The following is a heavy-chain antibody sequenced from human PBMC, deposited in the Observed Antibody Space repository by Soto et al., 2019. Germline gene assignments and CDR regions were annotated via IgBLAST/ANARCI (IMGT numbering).Heavy chain of an antibody. CDR2: ISSSGSPI. CDR3: ARDWGLELVPKSDAFDI. J-gene: IGHJ3*02. V-gene: IGHV3-11*01. Sequence: GGSLRLSCAASGFTFSDYYMSWIRQAPGKGLEWVSYISSSGSPIYYADSVKGRFTISRDNAKNSLYLQMNGLRAEDTAVYYCARDWGLELVPKSDAFDIWGQGTMVTVSS. D-gene: IGHD1-7*01. CDR1: GFTFSDYY.